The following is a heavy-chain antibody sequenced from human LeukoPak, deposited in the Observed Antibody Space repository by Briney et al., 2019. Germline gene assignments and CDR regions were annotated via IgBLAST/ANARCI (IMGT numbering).Heavy chain of an antibody. Sequence: GASVKVSCKASGYTFTSYGISWVRQAPGQGLEWIGWISAYNGNTNYAQKLQGRVTMTTDTSTSTAYMELRSLRSDDTAVYYCARETRITMVRGVIITESDAFDIWGQGTMVTVSS. D-gene: IGHD3-10*01. CDR3: ARETRITMVRGVIITESDAFDI. V-gene: IGHV1-18*01. J-gene: IGHJ3*02. CDR1: GYTFTSYG. CDR2: ISAYNGNT.